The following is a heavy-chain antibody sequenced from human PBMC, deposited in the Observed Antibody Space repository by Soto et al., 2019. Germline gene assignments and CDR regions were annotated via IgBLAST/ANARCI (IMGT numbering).Heavy chain of an antibody. CDR1: GVSFSGYY. D-gene: IGHD6-25*01. Sequence: KPXETLSLTCSVYGVSFSGYYWSWIRQSPGKGLEWIGGIHHSGSTNQNPSLKTRVTISVDTSKNQFSLRLRSVSAADTAVYYCARGVNLLAAVKGDAPGKDFFDSWGLGTLVTVYS. J-gene: IGHJ4*02. CDR3: ARGVNLLAAVKGDAPGKDFFDS. CDR2: IHHSGST. V-gene: IGHV4-34*01.